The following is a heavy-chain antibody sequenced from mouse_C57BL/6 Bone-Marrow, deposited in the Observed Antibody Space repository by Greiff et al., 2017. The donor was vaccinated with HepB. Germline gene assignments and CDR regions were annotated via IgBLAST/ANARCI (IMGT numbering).Heavy chain of an antibody. CDR3: ARRGITPAPFAY. CDR1: GYSITSGYY. V-gene: IGHV3-6*01. CDR2: ISYDGSN. Sequence: DVQLQESGPGLVKPSQSLSLTCSVTGYSITSGYYWNWIRQFPGNKLEWMGYISYDGSNNYNPSLKNRISITRDPSTNQFFLKLNSVTTEYTATYYCARRGITPAPFAYWRQGTLVTVSA. J-gene: IGHJ3*01. D-gene: IGHD1-2*01.